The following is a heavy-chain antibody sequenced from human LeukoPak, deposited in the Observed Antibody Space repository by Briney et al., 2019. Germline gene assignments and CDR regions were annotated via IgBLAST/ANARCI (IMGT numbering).Heavy chain of an antibody. V-gene: IGHV3-48*01. Sequence: TGGSLRLSCAASGFTFSSYSMNWVRQAPGKGLEWVSYISSSSSTIYYADSVKGRFTISRDNAKNSLYLQMNSLRAEDTAVYYCARDGGCSGGSCYGWFDPWGQGTLVTASS. CDR1: GFTFSSYS. CDR2: ISSSSSTI. J-gene: IGHJ5*02. D-gene: IGHD2-15*01. CDR3: ARDGGCSGGSCYGWFDP.